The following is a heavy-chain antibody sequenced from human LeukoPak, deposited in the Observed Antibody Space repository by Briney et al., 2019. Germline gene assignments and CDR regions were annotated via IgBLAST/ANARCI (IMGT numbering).Heavy chain of an antibody. Sequence: SETLSLTCAVYGGSFSGYYWSWIRQPPGKGLEWIGEINHSGSTNYNPSLKSRVTISVDTSKNQFSLKLSSVTAADTAVYYCARVPRRFWSGLGGYGMDVWGQGTTVTVSS. CDR3: ARVPRRFWSGLGGYGMDV. V-gene: IGHV4-34*01. CDR2: INHSGST. D-gene: IGHD3-3*01. J-gene: IGHJ6*02. CDR1: GGSFSGYY.